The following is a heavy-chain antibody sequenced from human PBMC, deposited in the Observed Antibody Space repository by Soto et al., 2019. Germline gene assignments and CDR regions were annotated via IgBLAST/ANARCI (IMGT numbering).Heavy chain of an antibody. V-gene: IGHV1-69*06. D-gene: IGHD6-6*01. CDR3: ARLVSSSWADYSYVMAV. CDR2: ITPLYGTA. Sequence: SVKGSCKASGGTFTRNAVNWVRQGPGQGLEWMGGITPLYGTASYAQSFPGRVTITADRSTSTVYMELSGLRAEDTAVYYCARLVSSSWADYSYVMAVPGQGTTVPGSS. J-gene: IGHJ6*02. CDR1: GGTFTRNA.